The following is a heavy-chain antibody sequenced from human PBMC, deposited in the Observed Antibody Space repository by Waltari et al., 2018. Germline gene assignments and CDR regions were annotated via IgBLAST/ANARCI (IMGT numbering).Heavy chain of an antibody. J-gene: IGHJ6*02. CDR2: ISSSSTI. D-gene: IGHD3-9*01. CDR1: GFTFSSYS. CDR3: ARGNDILTGASDEGNDYYYYYGMDV. V-gene: IGHV3-48*01. Sequence: EVQLVESGGGLVQPGGSLRLSCAASGFTFSSYSMNWVRQAPGKGLEWVSYISSSSTIYYADSVKGRFTISRDNAKNSLYLQMNSLRAEDTAVYYCARGNDILTGASDEGNDYYYYYGMDVWGQGTTVTVSS.